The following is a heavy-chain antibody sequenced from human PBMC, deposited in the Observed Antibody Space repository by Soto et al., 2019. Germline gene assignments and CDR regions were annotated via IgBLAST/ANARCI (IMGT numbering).Heavy chain of an antibody. D-gene: IGHD3-10*02. Sequence: SSETLSLTCTVSGGSISSYYWSWIRQPPGQGLEWIGYIYYSGTTNYNPSLKSRVTISVDTSKNQFSLKLSSVTAADTAGYYGGGAPRVNYVYPSYFDYWGQGTLVTVSS. V-gene: IGHV4-59*01. J-gene: IGHJ4*02. CDR2: IYYSGTT. CDR1: GGSISSYY. CDR3: GGAPRVNYVYPSYFDY.